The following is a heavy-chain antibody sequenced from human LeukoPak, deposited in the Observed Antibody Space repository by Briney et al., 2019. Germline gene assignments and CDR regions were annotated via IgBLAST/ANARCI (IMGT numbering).Heavy chain of an antibody. Sequence: GGSLRLSCAASGFTFINYGMHWARQPPGKGLEWVAFIRYDGSNKDYADSVKGRFTISRDNSKNTLYLQMNSLRAEDTAVYYCAKDGYNYSDYWGQGTLVTVSS. CDR1: GFTFINYG. J-gene: IGHJ4*02. V-gene: IGHV3-30*02. CDR3: AKDGYNYSDY. D-gene: IGHD5-24*01. CDR2: IRYDGSNK.